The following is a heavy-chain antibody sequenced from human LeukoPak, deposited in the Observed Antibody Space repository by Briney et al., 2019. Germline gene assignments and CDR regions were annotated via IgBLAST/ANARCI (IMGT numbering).Heavy chain of an antibody. J-gene: IGHJ3*02. CDR2: MNPNSGNT. D-gene: IGHD6-19*01. CDR3: ARGPRGSGWAHDAFDI. Sequence: GASVKVSCKTSGYTFSSYDINWVRQASGQGLECMGWMNPNSGNTGYAEKFQGRVTMTRDTSINTAYMDLSSLESDDTAVYYCARGPRGSGWAHDAFDIWGQGTMVTVSS. CDR1: GYTFSSYD. V-gene: IGHV1-8*01.